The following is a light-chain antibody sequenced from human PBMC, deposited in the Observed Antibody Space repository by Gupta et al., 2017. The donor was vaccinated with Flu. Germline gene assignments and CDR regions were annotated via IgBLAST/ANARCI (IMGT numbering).Light chain of an antibody. CDR2: EDS. Sequence: FMLTQPHSVSESPGKTVPISCTRSSGSRASRYVQWYPQRPGSCPTIVIYEDSKSRSGGPDRFSGSTYSSSNAASLTISVQKTDDAAYYYCQSDESTDLWVFGGGTKLTVL. J-gene: IGLJ3*02. CDR3: QSDESTDLWV. V-gene: IGLV6-57*01. CDR1: SGSRASRY.